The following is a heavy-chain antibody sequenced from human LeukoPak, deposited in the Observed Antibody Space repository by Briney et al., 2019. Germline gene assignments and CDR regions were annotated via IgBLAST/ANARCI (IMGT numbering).Heavy chain of an antibody. CDR2: IYYSGST. V-gene: IGHV4-59*01. D-gene: IGHD7-27*01. Sequence: SETLSLTCTVSGGSISSYYWSWIRQPPGKGLEWIGYIYYSGSTNYNPSLKSRVTISVDTSKNQFSLKLSSVTAADTAVYYCARVKLGFSHRDAFDIWGQGTMVTVSS. J-gene: IGHJ3*02. CDR3: ARVKLGFSHRDAFDI. CDR1: GGSISSYY.